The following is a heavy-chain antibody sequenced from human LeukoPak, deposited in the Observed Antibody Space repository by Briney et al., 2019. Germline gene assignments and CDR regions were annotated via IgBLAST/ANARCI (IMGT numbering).Heavy chain of an antibody. Sequence: PSETLSLTCTVSGGSISSGGYYWSWIRQPPGKGLEWIGYIYHSGSIYYNPSLKSRVTISVDRSKNQFSLKLSSVTAADTAVYYCARDYAVTTVFDYWGQGTLVTVSS. CDR3: ARDYAVTTVFDY. J-gene: IGHJ4*02. V-gene: IGHV4-30-2*01. D-gene: IGHD4-17*01. CDR2: IYHSGSI. CDR1: GGSISSGGYY.